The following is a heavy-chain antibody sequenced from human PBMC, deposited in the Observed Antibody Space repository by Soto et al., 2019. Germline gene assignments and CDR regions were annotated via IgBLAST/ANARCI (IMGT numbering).Heavy chain of an antibody. CDR1: GYSLTSYG. J-gene: IGHJ4*02. Sequence: VXSVKGPCKASGYSLTSYGIVWGRQAPGQGLEWMGWISAYNGNTNYAQKLQGRVTMTTDTSTSTAYMELRSLRSDDTAVYYCARDSYYYDSSGYYHDWGQGTLVTVSS. V-gene: IGHV1-18*04. D-gene: IGHD3-22*01. CDR2: ISAYNGNT. CDR3: ARDSYYYDSSGYYHD.